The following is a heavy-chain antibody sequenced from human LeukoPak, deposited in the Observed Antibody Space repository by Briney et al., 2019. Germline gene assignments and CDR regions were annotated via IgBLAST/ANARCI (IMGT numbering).Heavy chain of an antibody. Sequence: ASVKVSCKASGYTFTGYYMHWVRQAPGQGLEWMGWINPNSGGTNYAQKFQGRVTMTRDTSISTAYMELSRLRFDDTAVYYCAREIRVLGFGAAFDIWGQGTMVTVSS. CDR3: AREIRVLGFGAAFDI. D-gene: IGHD3-10*01. CDR2: INPNSGGT. V-gene: IGHV1-2*02. J-gene: IGHJ3*02. CDR1: GYTFTGYY.